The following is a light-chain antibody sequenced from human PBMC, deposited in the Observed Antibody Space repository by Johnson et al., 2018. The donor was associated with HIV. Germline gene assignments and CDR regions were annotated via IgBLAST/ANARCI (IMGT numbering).Light chain of an antibody. V-gene: IGLV1-51*01. CDR3: GKWDGSLSLYV. CDR1: SSNIGNNY. CDR2: DNN. Sequence: QSVLTQPPSVSAAPGQKVTISCSGSSSNIGNNYVSWYQQFPETAPKLLIYDNNKRPSGIPDRFSGSKSGTSATLDINGLQTGDDAEYYCGKWDGSLSLYVFGTGTKVTVL. J-gene: IGLJ1*01.